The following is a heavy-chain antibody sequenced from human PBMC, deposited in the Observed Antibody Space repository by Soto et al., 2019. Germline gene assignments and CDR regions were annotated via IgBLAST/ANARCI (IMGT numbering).Heavy chain of an antibody. D-gene: IGHD3-10*01. CDR3: ASDPYYYASAY. V-gene: IGHV3-11*01. J-gene: IGHJ4*02. CDR2: ISGSGTIT. CDR1: GFTFSAHY. Sequence: QVQLVESGGGLVKPGGSLRLSCAASGFTFSAHYMTWIRQAPGKGLEWVSKISGSGTITHYADSVKGRFTVSRDNAKNSVFLQMDSLRVEDTAVYYCASDPYYYASAYWGQGTRLTVSS.